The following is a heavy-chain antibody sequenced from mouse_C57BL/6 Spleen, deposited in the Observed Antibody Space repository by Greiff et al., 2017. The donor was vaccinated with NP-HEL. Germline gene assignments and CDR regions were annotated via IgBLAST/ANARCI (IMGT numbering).Heavy chain of an antibody. Sequence: VKLMESGPGLVQPSQSLSITCTVSGFSLTSYGVHWVRQSPGKGLEWLGVIWSGGSTDYNAAFISRLSISKDNSKSQVFFKMNSLQADDTAIYYCARIDYSNHYWYFDVWGTGTTVTVSS. J-gene: IGHJ1*03. V-gene: IGHV2-2*01. D-gene: IGHD2-5*01. CDR1: GFSLTSYG. CDR2: IWSGGST. CDR3: ARIDYSNHYWYFDV.